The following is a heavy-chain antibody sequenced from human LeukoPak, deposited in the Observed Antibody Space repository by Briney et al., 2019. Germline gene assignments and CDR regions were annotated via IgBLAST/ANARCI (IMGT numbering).Heavy chain of an antibody. V-gene: IGHV4-59*01. Sequence: SETLSLTCTVSGGSISSYYWSWIRQPPGKGLEWIGYIYYSGSTNYNPSLKSRVTISVDTSKNQFSLKLSSVTAADTAVYYCARVSAYDYVWGSYRPHGMDVWGKGTTVTISS. D-gene: IGHD3-16*02. CDR1: GGSISSYY. CDR2: IYYSGST. J-gene: IGHJ6*04. CDR3: ARVSAYDYVWGSYRPHGMDV.